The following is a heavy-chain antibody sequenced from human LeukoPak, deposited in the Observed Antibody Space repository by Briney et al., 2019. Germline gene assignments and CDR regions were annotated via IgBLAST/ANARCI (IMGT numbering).Heavy chain of an antibody. D-gene: IGHD4-11*01. CDR3: ARAVDYRYYFDY. CDR1: GDSMTRGGYY. CDR2: IYHSGTT. Sequence: PSQTLSLTCTVSGDSMTRGGYYWSWVRQHPGKGLEWIGFIYHSGTTFYNPSLEGRAAISVDTSQNQFSLKLTSVTDADTAVYYCARAVDYRYYFDYWGQGTLVTVSS. V-gene: IGHV4-31*03. J-gene: IGHJ4*02.